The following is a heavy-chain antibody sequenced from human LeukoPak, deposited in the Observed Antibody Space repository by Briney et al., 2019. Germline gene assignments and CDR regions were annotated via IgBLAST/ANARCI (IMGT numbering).Heavy chain of an antibody. CDR2: ISGSGGST. D-gene: IGHD3-22*01. CDR3: AKRGLRGYYDSSGYLDY. V-gene: IGHV3-23*01. CDR1: AFTFSAYA. J-gene: IGHJ4*02. Sequence: GGSLRLSCAGTAFTFSAYAMSWVRQAPGKGLEWVSTISGSGGSTYYADSVKGRFTISRDNSKNTLYLQMNSLRAEDTAVYYCAKRGLRGYYDSSGYLDYWGQGTLVTVSS.